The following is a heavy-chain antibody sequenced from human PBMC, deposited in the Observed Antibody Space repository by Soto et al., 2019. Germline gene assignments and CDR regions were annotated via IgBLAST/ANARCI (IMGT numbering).Heavy chain of an antibody. Sequence: GGSLRLSCAASGFTFSDYYMSWIRQAPGKGLEWVSYISSSSSYTNYADSVKGRFTISRDNAKNSLYLQMNSLRAEDTAVYYCARDSLPGFWSGYFDYWGQGTLVTVSS. V-gene: IGHV3-11*06. J-gene: IGHJ4*02. CDR2: ISSSSSYT. D-gene: IGHD3-3*01. CDR3: ARDSLPGFWSGYFDY. CDR1: GFTFSDYY.